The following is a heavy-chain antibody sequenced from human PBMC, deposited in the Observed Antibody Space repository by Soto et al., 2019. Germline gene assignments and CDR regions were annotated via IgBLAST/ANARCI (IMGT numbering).Heavy chain of an antibody. J-gene: IGHJ6*02. V-gene: IGHV5-51*01. D-gene: IGHD2-2*01. Sequence: GESLKISCTGFGYSFVSYWIGWVRQTPGKGLEWMGIIYPGDSDTRYSPSFQGQVTISADKSISTAYLQWSSLKASDTAMYYCARHWASGYCSSTSCPYGMDVWGQGTTVTVSS. CDR1: GYSFVSYW. CDR2: IYPGDSDT. CDR3: ARHWASGYCSSTSCPYGMDV.